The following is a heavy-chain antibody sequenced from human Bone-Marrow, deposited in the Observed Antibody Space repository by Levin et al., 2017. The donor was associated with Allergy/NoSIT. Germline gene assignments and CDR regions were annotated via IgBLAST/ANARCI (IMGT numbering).Heavy chain of an antibody. V-gene: IGHV3-33*01. CDR3: ARDIEITLVRGDHFDY. Sequence: GESLKISCAVSGFAFSSYGMHWLRQAPGKGLEWVAVIWYDGSKRYYADSVKGRFTISRDNSQNTLYLQMNSLRAEDTAVYYCARDIEITLVRGDHFDYWGQGTLVTVSS. D-gene: IGHD3-10*01. J-gene: IGHJ4*02. CDR1: GFAFSSYG. CDR2: IWYDGSKR.